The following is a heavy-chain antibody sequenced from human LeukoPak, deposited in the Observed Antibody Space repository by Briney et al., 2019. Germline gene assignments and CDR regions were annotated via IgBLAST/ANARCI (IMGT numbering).Heavy chain of an antibody. Sequence: PGGSLRLSCAASGFTFGSYAMSWVRQAPGKGLEWVSAISSSGSGGSTDYADSVKGRFTISRDDSKNTLYLQMNSLRAEGTAVYYCAQDEVYDSTGQPGVIGYWGQGTLVTVSS. CDR2: ISSSGSGGST. J-gene: IGHJ4*02. CDR1: GFTFGSYA. D-gene: IGHD3-22*01. CDR3: AQDEVYDSTGQPGVIGY. V-gene: IGHV3-23*01.